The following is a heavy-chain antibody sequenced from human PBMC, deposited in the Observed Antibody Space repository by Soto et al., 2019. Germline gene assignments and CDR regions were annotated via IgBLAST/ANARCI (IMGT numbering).Heavy chain of an antibody. CDR2: ISGSGGST. D-gene: IGHD3-10*01. Sequence: EVRLLESGGGLVQPGGSLRLSCAASGFTFSSYAMSWVRQAPGKGLEWVSAISGSGGSTYYADSVKGRFTISRDNSKNTLYLQMNSLRAEDTAVYYCAKDVSVRGVIYYFDYWGQGTLVTVSS. J-gene: IGHJ4*02. V-gene: IGHV3-23*01. CDR1: GFTFSSYA. CDR3: AKDVSVRGVIYYFDY.